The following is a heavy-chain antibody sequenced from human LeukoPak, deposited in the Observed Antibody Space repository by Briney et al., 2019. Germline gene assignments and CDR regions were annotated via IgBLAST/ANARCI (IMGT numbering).Heavy chain of an antibody. Sequence: SETLSLTCAVSGVSISSNNWWSWVRQPPGKGLEWIGEIYHSGNTNYNPSLKSRVTISVDTSKNQFSLKLSSVTAADTAVYYCARQWSTVTIDYWGQGTLVTVSS. V-gene: IGHV4-4*02. D-gene: IGHD4-17*01. CDR3: ARQWSTVTIDY. CDR1: GVSISSNNW. J-gene: IGHJ4*02. CDR2: IYHSGNT.